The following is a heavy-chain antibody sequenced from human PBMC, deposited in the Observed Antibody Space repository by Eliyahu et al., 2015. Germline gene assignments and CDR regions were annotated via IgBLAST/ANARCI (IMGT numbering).Heavy chain of an antibody. CDR1: GYTFTDFY. Sequence: QVQLVQSGXEVKKPGASVXXSCKASGYTFTDFYXHWVRQAPGQGLEWMGWINPNSGDTEYEQKFQGRVTMTRDTSTRTAYMELSSLTSDDTAVYYCARDGLWSNNWFDPWGQGTLVTVSS. V-gene: IGHV1-2*02. D-gene: IGHD3-3*01. CDR3: ARDGLWSNNWFDP. J-gene: IGHJ5*02. CDR2: INPNSGDT.